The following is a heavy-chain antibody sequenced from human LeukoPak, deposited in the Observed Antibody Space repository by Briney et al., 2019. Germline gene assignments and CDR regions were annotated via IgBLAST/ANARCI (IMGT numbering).Heavy chain of an antibody. J-gene: IGHJ6*03. Sequence: ASVKVSCKASGYTFTGYYMHWVRQAPGQGLEWMGRINPNSGGTNYAQKFQGRVTMTRDTSISTAYMELSRLRSDDTAVYYCARSGIAAAGTPQGIYYYYMDVWGKGTTVTVSS. CDR2: INPNSGGT. CDR3: ARSGIAAAGTPQGIYYYYMDV. CDR1: GYTFTGYY. V-gene: IGHV1-2*06. D-gene: IGHD6-13*01.